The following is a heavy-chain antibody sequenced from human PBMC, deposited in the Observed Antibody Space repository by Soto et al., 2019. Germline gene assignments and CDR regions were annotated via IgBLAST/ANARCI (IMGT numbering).Heavy chain of an antibody. CDR2: IIPIFGTA. Sequence: QVQLVQSGAEVKKPGSSVKVSCKASGGTFSSYAISWVRQARGQGLEWMGGIIPIFGTANYAQKFQGRVTITADESTSTAYMEQSSLRSEDTAVYYCARESRYCSGGSCYFLPGIDYWGQGTLVTVSS. CDR1: GGTFSSYA. V-gene: IGHV1-69*12. J-gene: IGHJ4*02. D-gene: IGHD2-15*01. CDR3: ARESRYCSGGSCYFLPGIDY.